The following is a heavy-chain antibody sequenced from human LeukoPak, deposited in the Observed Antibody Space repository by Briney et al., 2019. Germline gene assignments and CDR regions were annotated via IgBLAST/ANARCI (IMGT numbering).Heavy chain of an antibody. CDR2: IYTSGST. Sequence: SQTLSLTCTGSGGSISSGSYYSSWIRQPAGKGLEWIGRIYTSGSTNYNPSLKSRVTISVDTSKNQFSLKLSSVTAADTAVYYCAQTGYSYGYWWFDPWGQGTLVTVSA. CDR3: AQTGYSYGYWWFDP. V-gene: IGHV4-61*02. D-gene: IGHD5-18*01. J-gene: IGHJ5*02. CDR1: GGSISSGSYY.